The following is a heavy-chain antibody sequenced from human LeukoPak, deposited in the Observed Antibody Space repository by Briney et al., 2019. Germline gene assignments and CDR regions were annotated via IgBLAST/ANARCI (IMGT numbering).Heavy chain of an antibody. CDR3: ARDGSANWGQLDY. Sequence: PSETLSLTCTVSGGSISSSGYYWGWIRQPPGKGLEWIGNIYNSGSTYYNPSLKSRVTISIDTSKNQFSLNLNSVTAADTAVYYCARDGSANWGQLDYWGQGTLVTVSS. J-gene: IGHJ4*02. D-gene: IGHD7-27*01. V-gene: IGHV4-39*07. CDR1: GGSISSSGYY. CDR2: IYNSGST.